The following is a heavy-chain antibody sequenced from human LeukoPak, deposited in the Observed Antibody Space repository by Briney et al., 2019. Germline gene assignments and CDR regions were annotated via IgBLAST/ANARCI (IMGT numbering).Heavy chain of an antibody. D-gene: IGHD3-22*01. J-gene: IGHJ3*02. V-gene: IGHV3-21*01. Sequence: GGSLRLSCAASGFTFSSYSMNWVRQAPGKGLEWVSSISSSSSYIYYADSVKGRFTISRDNSKNTLYLQMNSLRAEDTAVYYCARDRYDSSGYRNAFDIWGQGTMVTVSS. CDR1: GFTFSSYS. CDR2: ISSSSSYI. CDR3: ARDRYDSSGYRNAFDI.